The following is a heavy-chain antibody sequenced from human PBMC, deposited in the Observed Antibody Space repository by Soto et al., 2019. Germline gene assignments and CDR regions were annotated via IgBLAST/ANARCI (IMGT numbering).Heavy chain of an antibody. Sequence: QVQLVESGGGVVQPGRSLRLSCAASGFTFSNYGMHWVRQAPGKGLEWVAILSHDGTITYYGDSVRGRFTVSRDESKNTLYLQMNSLRPEDTAVYYCARDWGSSGCFNWFDPWGQGTLVTVSS. D-gene: IGHD6-19*01. CDR1: GFTFSNYG. J-gene: IGHJ5*02. CDR3: ARDWGSSGCFNWFDP. CDR2: LSHDGTIT. V-gene: IGHV3-30*03.